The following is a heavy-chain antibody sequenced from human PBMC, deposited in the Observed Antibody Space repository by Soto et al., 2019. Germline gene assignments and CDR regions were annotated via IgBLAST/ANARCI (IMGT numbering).Heavy chain of an antibody. CDR2: VNHSGEA. Sequence: SETLSLTCGVYGGSFRNYYWIWVRQPPGKGLEWIGEVNHSGEATYNPSLQSRVTISLDTSNNHFSLKMTSLTAADTALYLCTRAERFPRSWFDPWGQGTQVTVSS. J-gene: IGHJ5*02. CDR1: GGSFRNYY. CDR3: TRAERFPRSWFDP. D-gene: IGHD3-10*01. V-gene: IGHV4-34*01.